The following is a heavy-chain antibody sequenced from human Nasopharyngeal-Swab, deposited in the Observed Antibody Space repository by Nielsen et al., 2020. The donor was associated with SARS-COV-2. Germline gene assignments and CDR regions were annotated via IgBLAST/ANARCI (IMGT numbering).Heavy chain of an antibody. J-gene: IGHJ4*02. CDR1: GDSIAYSTFY. CDR2: IYYNGNT. D-gene: IGHD6-13*01. V-gene: IGHV4-39*01. CDR3: VRSSSWYYFDY. Sequence: SETLSLTCTVSGDSIAYSTFYWGWIRQPPGKGLDWIGNIYYNGNTYQNPSLKCRLTISVDKSKNQFSLQLSSVTAADTAVYYCVRSSSWYYFDYWAQGTQVTVSS.